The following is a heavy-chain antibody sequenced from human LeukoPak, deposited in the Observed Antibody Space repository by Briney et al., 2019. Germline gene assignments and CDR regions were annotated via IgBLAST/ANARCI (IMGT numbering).Heavy chain of an antibody. CDR2: TYYRSEWYN. V-gene: IGHV6-1*01. CDR1: GDIVSTNSAA. CDR3: ARVGGDYYYGMDV. D-gene: IGHD3-16*01. J-gene: IGHJ6*02. Sequence: SQTLSLTCAISGDIVSTNSAAWNWIRQSPSRGLEWLGRTYYRSEWYNEYAVAVKSRITINPDTSKNQFSLQLNSVTPEDTAMYYCARVGGDYYYGMDVWGQGTTVTVSS.